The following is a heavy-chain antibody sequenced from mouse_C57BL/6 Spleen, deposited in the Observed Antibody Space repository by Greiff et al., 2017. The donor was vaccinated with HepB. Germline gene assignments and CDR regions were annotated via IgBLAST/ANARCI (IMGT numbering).Heavy chain of an antibody. CDR3: AIGSNYVGY. Sequence: QVHVKQSGAELVRPGTSVKLSCKASGYTFTSYWMHWVKQRPGQGLEWIGVIDPSDSYTNYNQKFKGKATLTVDTSSSTAYMQLSSLTSEDSAVYYCAIGSNYVGYWGQGTTLTVSS. CDR1: GYTFTSYW. D-gene: IGHD3-3*01. J-gene: IGHJ2*01. V-gene: IGHV1-59*01. CDR2: IDPSDSYT.